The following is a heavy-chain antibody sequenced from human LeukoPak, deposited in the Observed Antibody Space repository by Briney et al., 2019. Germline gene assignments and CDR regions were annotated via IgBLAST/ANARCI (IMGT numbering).Heavy chain of an antibody. CDR2: ISSSSSYI. Sequence: PGGSLRLSCAASGFTFSSYSMNWVRQAPGKGLEWVSSISSSSSYIYYADSVKGRFTISRDNAKNSLYLQMNSLRAEDTAVYYCARDNSYSYYYYYMGVWGKGTTVTVSS. V-gene: IGHV3-21*01. CDR3: ARDNSYSYYYYYMGV. J-gene: IGHJ6*03. D-gene: IGHD1-26*01. CDR1: GFTFSSYS.